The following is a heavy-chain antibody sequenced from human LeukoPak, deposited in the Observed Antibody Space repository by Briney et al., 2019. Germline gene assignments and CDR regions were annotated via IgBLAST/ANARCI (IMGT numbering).Heavy chain of an antibody. Sequence: SETLSLTCAVYGGSFSGYYWSWIRQPPGKGLEWIGEINHSGSTNYNPSLKSRVTISVDTSKNQFSLKLSSVTAADTAVYYCASLKLSSSWSSFDYWGQGTLVTVSS. V-gene: IGHV4-34*01. CDR2: INHSGST. CDR1: GGSFSGYY. J-gene: IGHJ4*02. D-gene: IGHD6-13*01. CDR3: ASLKLSSSWSSFDY.